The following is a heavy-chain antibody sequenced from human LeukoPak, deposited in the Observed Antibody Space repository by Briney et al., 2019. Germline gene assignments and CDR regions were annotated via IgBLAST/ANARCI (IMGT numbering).Heavy chain of an antibody. CDR1: GGSFISSY. V-gene: IGHV4-59*01. CDR3: ARDGDQESPAGYYYYYMDV. Sequence: PSETLSLTCTVSGGSFISSYWSWIRQPPGKGLEWIGYIYYSGSTNYNPSLKSRVTISVDTSKNQFSLKLSSVTAADTAVYYCARDGDQESPAGYYYYYMDVWGKGTTVTVSS. J-gene: IGHJ6*03. CDR2: IYYSGST. D-gene: IGHD7-27*01.